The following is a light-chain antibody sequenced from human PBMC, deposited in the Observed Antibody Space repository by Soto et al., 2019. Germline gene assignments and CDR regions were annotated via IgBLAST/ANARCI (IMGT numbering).Light chain of an antibody. J-gene: IGLJ1*01. CDR1: SDIGNYNL. CDR2: EVT. Sequence: QSALTQPASVSGSPGQSVTISCSGSDIGNYNLVSWYQHLPGRAPKLLIFEVTMRPSGISDRFSGSKSASTASLTISGLQAEDEGDYYCASYAGSRTYVFGRGTKGTVL. CDR3: ASYAGSRTYV. V-gene: IGLV2-23*02.